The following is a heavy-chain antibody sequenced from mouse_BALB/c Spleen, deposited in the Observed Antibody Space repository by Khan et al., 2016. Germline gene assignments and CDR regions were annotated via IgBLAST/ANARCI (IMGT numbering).Heavy chain of an antibody. J-gene: IGHJ4*01. CDR2: ISCYNGAT. Sequence: LVKTGASVKISCKASGYSFTGYYIHWVKQSHGKGLEWIGYISCYNGATNYNQKFTGKATFTVDTSSSTAYMQFNSLTPEDSAVYYCARDDYAGYYALDYWGQGTSVTVSS. V-gene: IGHV1S34*01. D-gene: IGHD2-4*01. CDR3: ARDDYAGYYALDY. CDR1: GYSFTGYY.